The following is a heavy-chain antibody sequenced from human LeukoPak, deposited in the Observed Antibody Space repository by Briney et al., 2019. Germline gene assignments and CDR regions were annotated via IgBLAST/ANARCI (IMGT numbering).Heavy chain of an antibody. D-gene: IGHD1-26*01. Sequence: GASVKACCKASGYTFTNYYMHWVRQAPGQGLEWMGIINPSGDSAIYAHNFQGRVTMTRDTSTTTVYMELSSLRSEDTAVYYCARAQSYYDYWGQGTLVTVSS. V-gene: IGHV1-46*01. CDR2: INPSGDSA. CDR3: ARAQSYYDY. J-gene: IGHJ4*02. CDR1: GYTFTNYY.